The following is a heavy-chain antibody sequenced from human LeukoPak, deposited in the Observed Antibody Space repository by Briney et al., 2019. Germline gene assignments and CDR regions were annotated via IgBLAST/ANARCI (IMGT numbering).Heavy chain of an antibody. J-gene: IGHJ4*02. Sequence: XGSXXVSWAASGFTFSSXSMNWXXXAPGKXLEGVXSISSSSSYIYYADSVKGRFTISRDNSKNTLYLQMNSLRAEDTAVYYCAKDANLRQPHDHFDYWGQGTLVTVSS. CDR1: GFTFSSXS. CDR2: ISSSSSYI. V-gene: IGHV3-21*01. D-gene: IGHD1-14*01. CDR3: AKDANLRQPHDHFDY.